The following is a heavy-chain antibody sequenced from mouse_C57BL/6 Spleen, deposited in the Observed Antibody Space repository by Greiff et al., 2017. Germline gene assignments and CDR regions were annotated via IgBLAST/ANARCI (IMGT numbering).Heavy chain of an antibody. Sequence: QVQLQQPGAELVKPGASVKMSCKASGYTFTSYWITWVKQRPGQGLEWIGDIYPGSGSTNYNEKFKSKATLTVDTSSSTAYMQLSSLTSEDSAVYYCSRGRDYSHYGGFAYWGQGTLFTVSA. V-gene: IGHV1-55*01. CDR2: IYPGSGST. J-gene: IGHJ3*01. D-gene: IGHD2-5*01. CDR1: GYTFTSYW. CDR3: SRGRDYSHYGGFAY.